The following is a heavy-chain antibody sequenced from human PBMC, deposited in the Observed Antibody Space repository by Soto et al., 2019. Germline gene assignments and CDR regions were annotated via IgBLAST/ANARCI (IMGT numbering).Heavy chain of an antibody. D-gene: IGHD6-6*01. CDR1: GFTFSTYW. CDR3: AKGGLYSSSSVDYYYYMDV. CDR2: IKQDGSEK. V-gene: IGHV3-7*03. J-gene: IGHJ6*03. Sequence: GGSLRLSCAASGFTFSTYWMSWVRQAPGKGLEWVANIKQDGSEKYYVDSVKGRFTISRDNSKNSLYLQINSLRAEDTAVYYCAKGGLYSSSSVDYYYYMDVWGKGTTVTVSS.